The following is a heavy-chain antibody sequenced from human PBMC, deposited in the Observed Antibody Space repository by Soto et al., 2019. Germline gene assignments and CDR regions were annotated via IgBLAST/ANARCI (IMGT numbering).Heavy chain of an antibody. CDR3: ARVTMVIRDSDHFGVDV. Sequence: NPSETLSLTCLVSGFPISSTYSWGWIRQPPGKGLEWIGSISHSGTTSYSPSLTSRVSISVDTSKNQVSLKLTSVTAADTAVYFCARVTMVIRDSDHFGVDVWGHGTTVTV. J-gene: IGHJ6*02. V-gene: IGHV4-38-2*02. D-gene: IGHD4-17*01. CDR1: GFPISSTYS. CDR2: ISHSGTT.